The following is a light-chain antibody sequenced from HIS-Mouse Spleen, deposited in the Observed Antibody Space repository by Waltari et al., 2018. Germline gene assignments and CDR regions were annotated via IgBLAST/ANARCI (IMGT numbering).Light chain of an antibody. J-gene: IGLJ2*01. Sequence: SHELTQPPSVSVSPGQTARITCSGEELPKKYAYWYQQKSGQAPVLVIYEDSKRPSGIPERFSGSSSGTMATLTISGAQVEDEADYYCYSTDSSGNHRVFGGGTKLTVL. CDR3: YSTDSSGNHRV. V-gene: IGLV3-10*01. CDR1: ELPKKY. CDR2: EDS.